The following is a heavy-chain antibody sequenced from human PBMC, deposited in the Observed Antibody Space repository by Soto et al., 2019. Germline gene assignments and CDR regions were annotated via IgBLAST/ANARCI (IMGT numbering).Heavy chain of an antibody. CDR2: INTATGAA. D-gene: IGHD6-19*01. J-gene: IGHJ3*02. V-gene: IGHV1-2*02. CDR3: ARGGGVGVAGAAAFNM. Sequence: QLHLVQSGAVVKKPGASVRVSCSASGYPVTAYYMHWERQDPGRGLEWMGGINTATGAAKYTKTFQGSVTMTRDRSTRTVFMELSGLKSEDTAVFYCARGGGVGVAGAAAFNMWGQGTLVTVSS. CDR1: GYPVTAYY.